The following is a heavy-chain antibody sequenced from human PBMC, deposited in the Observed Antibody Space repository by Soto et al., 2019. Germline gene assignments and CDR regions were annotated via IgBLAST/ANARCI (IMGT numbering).Heavy chain of an antibody. CDR3: ARVVWFGELSAPWFDP. Sequence: SETLSLTCAVSGGSISSSNWWSWVRQPPGKGLEWIGEIYHSGSTNYNPSLKSRVTISVDKSKNQFSLKLSSVTAADTAVYYCARVVWFGELSAPWFDPWGQGTLVTVSS. CDR2: IYHSGST. V-gene: IGHV4-4*02. J-gene: IGHJ5*02. D-gene: IGHD3-10*01. CDR1: GGSISSSNW.